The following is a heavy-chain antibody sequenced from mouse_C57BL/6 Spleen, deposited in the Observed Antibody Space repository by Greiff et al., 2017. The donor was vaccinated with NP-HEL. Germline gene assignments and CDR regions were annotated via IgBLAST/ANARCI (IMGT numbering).Heavy chain of an antibody. J-gene: IGHJ4*01. Sequence: DVKLVESGGGLVKPGGSLKLSCAASGFTFSDYGMHWVRQAPEKGLEWVAYISSGSSTIYYADTVKGRFTISRDNAKNTLFLQMTSLRSEDTAMYYCARPVPYYYAMDYWGQGTSVTASS. CDR3: ARPVPYYYAMDY. CDR2: ISSGSSTI. V-gene: IGHV5-17*01. CDR1: GFTFSDYG.